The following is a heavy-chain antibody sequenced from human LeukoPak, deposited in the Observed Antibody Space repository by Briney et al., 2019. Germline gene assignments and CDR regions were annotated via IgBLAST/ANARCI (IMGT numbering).Heavy chain of an antibody. CDR3: ARVKGVATIAGNQIDY. J-gene: IGHJ4*02. CDR1: GFTFSSYS. D-gene: IGHD5-12*01. Sequence: PGGSLRLSCAASGFTFSSYSMNWVRQAPGKGLEWVSYISSSSSTIYYADSVKGRFTISRDNAKNSLYLQMNSLRAEDTAVYYCARVKGVATIAGNQIDYWGQGTLVTVSS. CDR2: ISSSSSTI. V-gene: IGHV3-48*01.